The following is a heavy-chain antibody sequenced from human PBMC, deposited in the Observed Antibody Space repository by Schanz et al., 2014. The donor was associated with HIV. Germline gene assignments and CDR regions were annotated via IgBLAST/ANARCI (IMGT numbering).Heavy chain of an antibody. CDR3: VHDDSDNDGFDM. V-gene: IGHV3-7*01. CDR1: GFTFSSYW. J-gene: IGHJ3*02. CDR2: MNQDGSRK. D-gene: IGHD3-22*01. Sequence: EVHLVESGGGLVQPGGSLRLSCAASGFTFSSYWMTWVRQAPGKGLEMVANMNQDGSRKYYVDSVKGRFTISRDNAANSLFLQMNSLRAEDTAAYYCVHDDSDNDGFDMWGQGTMVTVSS.